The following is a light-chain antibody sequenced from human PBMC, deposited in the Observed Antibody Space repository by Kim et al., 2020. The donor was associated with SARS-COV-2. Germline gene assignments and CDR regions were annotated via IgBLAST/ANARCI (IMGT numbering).Light chain of an antibody. Sequence: QSALTQSPSVSAAPGQTVTVSCSGSSSNIGSHYMSWYQHVPGASPRLLIAENDKRPLGIPDRFSASKSGTSATLAITALQPGDGADYYCATWDSDLNAAVFGGGTKVTVL. V-gene: IGLV1-51*01. CDR3: ATWDSDLNAAV. CDR1: SSNIGSHY. CDR2: END. J-gene: IGLJ6*01.